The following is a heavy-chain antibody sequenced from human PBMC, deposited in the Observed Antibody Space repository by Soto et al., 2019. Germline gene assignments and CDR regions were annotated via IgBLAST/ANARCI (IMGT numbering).Heavy chain of an antibody. CDR1: GGSISSGGYY. V-gene: IGHV4-31*03. CDR3: ARENIVVVPAAIRNWFDP. CDR2: IYYSGST. D-gene: IGHD2-2*02. J-gene: IGHJ5*02. Sequence: SETLSLTCTVSGGSISSGGYYWSWIRQHPGKGLEWIGYIYYSGSTYYNPSLKSRVTISVDTSKNQFSLKLSSVTAADTAVYYCARENIVVVPAAIRNWFDPWGTGTLVTVFS.